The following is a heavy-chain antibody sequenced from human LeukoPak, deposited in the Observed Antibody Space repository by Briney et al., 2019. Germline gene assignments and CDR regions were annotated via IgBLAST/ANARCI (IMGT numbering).Heavy chain of an antibody. V-gene: IGHV4-59*01. D-gene: IGHD3-10*01. Sequence: SETLSLTCTVSGGSIRNYYRSWIRQPPGKGLEWIGYIYYSGSTNYNPSLKSRVTISLDTSKNQFSLKLSTVTAADTAVYYCARAGSGTYHYFDYWGQGTLVTVSS. CDR1: GGSIRNYY. J-gene: IGHJ4*02. CDR2: IYYSGST. CDR3: ARAGSGTYHYFDY.